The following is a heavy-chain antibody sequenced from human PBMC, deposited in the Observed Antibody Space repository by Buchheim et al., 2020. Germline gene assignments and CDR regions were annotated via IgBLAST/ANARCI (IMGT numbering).Heavy chain of an antibody. Sequence: QVQLVESGGSVVQPGGSLRLSCAAAGFIFSGHGMHWVRQAPGKGLEWVAVLSDNGDTEYYADSVRGRFTISRDNSRNTLYLQMNSLRLEDTAVYYCVRGCDSGPICYITDYWGQGTL. CDR2: LSDNGDTE. D-gene: IGHD3-3*01. J-gene: IGHJ4*02. V-gene: IGHV3-30*03. CDR1: GFIFSGHG. CDR3: VRGCDSGPICYITDY.